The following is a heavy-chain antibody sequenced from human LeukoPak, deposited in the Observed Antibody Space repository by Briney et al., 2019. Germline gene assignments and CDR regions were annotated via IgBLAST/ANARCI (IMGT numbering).Heavy chain of an antibody. J-gene: IGHJ4*02. Sequence: PGGCLRLSCVASGFTVGNNYMSWVRQAPGKGLEWISVIYSGGSTYYADSVKGRFTISRDNSKNTLYLQMNSLRAEDTAVYYCACTYGGLNYFEFWGQGTLVTVSS. CDR2: IYSGGST. CDR3: ACTYGGLNYFEF. D-gene: IGHD4-23*01. CDR1: GFTVGNNY. V-gene: IGHV3-66*01.